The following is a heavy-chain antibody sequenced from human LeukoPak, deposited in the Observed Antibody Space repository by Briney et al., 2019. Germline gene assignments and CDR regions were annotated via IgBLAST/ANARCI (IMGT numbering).Heavy chain of an antibody. CDR1: GAPFSGYW. CDR2: INQSRIT. V-gene: IGHV4-34*01. Sequence: PSETLSLTCAVYGAPFSGYWWYWIRQPPGKGLEWIGEINQSRITNYNPSLESRVSISVDTSKNQFSLKLSSVTAADTAVYYCATTSGHWAQGTLVTVSS. J-gene: IGHJ4*02. CDR3: ATTSGH.